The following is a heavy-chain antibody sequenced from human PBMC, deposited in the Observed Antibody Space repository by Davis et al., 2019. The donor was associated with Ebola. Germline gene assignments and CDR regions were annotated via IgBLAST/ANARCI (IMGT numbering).Heavy chain of an antibody. D-gene: IGHD3-3*01. CDR1: GFTFSSYA. CDR2: TKQDGSEK. V-gene: IGHV3-7*03. Sequence: PGGSLRLSCAASGFTFSSYAMSWVRQAPGKGLEWVANTKQDGSEKYYVDSVKGRFTISRDNAKNSLYLQMNSLRAEDTAVYYCARSDFWSGYYFGHYYYMDVWGKGTTVSVSS. J-gene: IGHJ6*03. CDR3: ARSDFWSGYYFGHYYYMDV.